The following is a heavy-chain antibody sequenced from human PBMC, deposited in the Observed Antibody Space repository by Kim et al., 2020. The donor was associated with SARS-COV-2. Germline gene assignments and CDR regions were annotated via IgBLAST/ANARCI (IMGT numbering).Heavy chain of an antibody. J-gene: IGHJ4*02. CDR3: AGDWGQNTGLIAVAGYFDY. V-gene: IGHV1-18*01. Sequence: ASVKVSCKASGYTFTSYGISWVRQAPGQGLEWMGWISAYNGNTNYAQKPQGRVTMTTDTSTSPAYLELRSLRSDDPAVYYCAGDWGQNTGLIAVAGYFDYWGQGTLVTVSS. D-gene: IGHD6-19*01. CDR1: GYTFTSYG. CDR2: ISAYNGNT.